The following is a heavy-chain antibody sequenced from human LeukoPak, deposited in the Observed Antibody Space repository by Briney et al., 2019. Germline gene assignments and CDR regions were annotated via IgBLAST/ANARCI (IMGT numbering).Heavy chain of an antibody. CDR1: GGSITSNSYY. J-gene: IGHJ4*02. CDR3: ARLIHYYDSRGPANRGDY. D-gene: IGHD3-22*01. CDR2: LYHSGNS. V-gene: IGHV4-39*01. Sequence: PSETLSLTCIVSGGSITSNSYYWGWIRQPPEKGLEWIGSLYHSGNSYYNPSLKSRVTISVDTSKNEFSLNLSSVTAADTAVYYCARLIHYYDSRGPANRGDYWGQGTLVTVSS.